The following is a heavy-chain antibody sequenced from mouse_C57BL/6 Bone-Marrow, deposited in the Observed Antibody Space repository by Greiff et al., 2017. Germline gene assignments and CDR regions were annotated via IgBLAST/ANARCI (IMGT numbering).Heavy chain of an antibody. CDR3: SQGSTMVTLFDY. Sequence: SGPELVKPGASVKMSCKASGYTFTDYYMHWVKQKPGKGLEWIGEIYPGSGNTYYNEKFKGKATLTADTSSSTAYMQLSSLTSEDSAVYFCASQGSTMVTLFDYWGQGTTLTVSS. CDR2: YPGSGNTY. J-gene: IGHJ2*01. V-gene: IGHV1-83*01. CDR1: YTFTDYYM. D-gene: IGHD2-2*01.